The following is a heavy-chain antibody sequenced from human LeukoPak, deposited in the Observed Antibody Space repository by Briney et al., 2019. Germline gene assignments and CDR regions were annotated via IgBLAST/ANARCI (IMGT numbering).Heavy chain of an antibody. V-gene: IGHV3-74*01. D-gene: IGHD4-17*01. J-gene: IGHJ4*02. CDR1: GFALSSYW. CDR2: MNSDGSST. Sequence: GGTLRLSCAASGFALSSYWMHWVRQAPGKGLVWVSRMNSDGSSTTYADSVKGRFTISRDNAKNALYLQMSSLRAEDTAVYHCAREAFNYGDHYFDYWGQGTLVTVSS. CDR3: AREAFNYGDHYFDY.